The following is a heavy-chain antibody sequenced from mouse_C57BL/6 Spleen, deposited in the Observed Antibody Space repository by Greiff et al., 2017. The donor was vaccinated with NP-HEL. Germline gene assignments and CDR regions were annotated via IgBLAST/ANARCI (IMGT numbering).Heavy chain of an antibody. CDR3: AREGDYYGSSSNFDV. V-gene: IGHV1-26*01. D-gene: IGHD1-1*01. CDR1: GYTFTDYY. CDR2: INPNNGGT. J-gene: IGHJ1*03. Sequence: EVQLQQSGPELVKPGASVKISCKASGYTFTDYYMNWVKQSHGKSLEWIGDINPNNGGTSYNQKFKGKATLTVDKSSSTAYMELRSLTSEDSAVYYCAREGDYYGSSSNFDVWGTGTTVTVSS.